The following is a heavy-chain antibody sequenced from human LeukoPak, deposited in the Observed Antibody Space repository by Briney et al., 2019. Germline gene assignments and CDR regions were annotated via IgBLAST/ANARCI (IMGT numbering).Heavy chain of an antibody. J-gene: IGHJ4*02. CDR2: ISYDGSNK. CDR1: GFTFSSYA. CDR3: ARDSPMIGEGDFDY. V-gene: IGHV3-30-3*01. Sequence: GGSLRLSCAASGFTFSSYAMHWVRQAPGKGLEWVTVISYDGSNKYYADSVKGRFTISRDNSKNTLYLQMNSLRAEDTAVYYCARDSPMIGEGDFDYWGQGTLVTVSS. D-gene: IGHD3-22*01.